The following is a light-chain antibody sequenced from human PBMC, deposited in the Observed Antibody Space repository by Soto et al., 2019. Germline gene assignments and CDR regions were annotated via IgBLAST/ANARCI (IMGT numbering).Light chain of an antibody. CDR1: QDIINN. CDR3: HQYKIYPYS. V-gene: IGKV1-16*01. Sequence: DVQMTQSPSSLSASVGDRVIITCRASQDIINNVAWFQQRPGKAPKPLLYAASSLQNGVPSRFSGSGFGTDFTLIITGLQPEDFATYYYHQYKIYPYSFGQGTKLEIK. CDR2: AAS. J-gene: IGKJ2*01.